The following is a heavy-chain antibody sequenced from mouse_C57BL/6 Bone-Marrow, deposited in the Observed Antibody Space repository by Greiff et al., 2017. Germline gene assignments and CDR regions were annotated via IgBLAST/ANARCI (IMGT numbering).Heavy chain of an antibody. J-gene: IGHJ2*01. CDR2: IYPRSGNT. CDR1: GYTFTSYG. CDR3: ARIGSSTDY. Sequence: QVQLQQSGAELARPGASVKLSCKASGYTFTSYGISWVKQRTGQGLVWIGEIYPRSGNTYYNEKFKGKATLTADKSSSTAYMELRSLTSEDSAVYFCARIGSSTDYWGQGTTLTVSS. V-gene: IGHV1-81*01. D-gene: IGHD1-1*01.